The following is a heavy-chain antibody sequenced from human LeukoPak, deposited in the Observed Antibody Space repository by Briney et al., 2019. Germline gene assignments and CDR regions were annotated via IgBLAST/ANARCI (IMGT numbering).Heavy chain of an antibody. Sequence: GGSLRLSCAASGFTFSSYAMSCVRQAPGKGLEWVSAISGSGGSTYYADSVKGRFTISRDNSKNTLYLQMNSLRAEDTAVYYCAKNGRGGSYFDYWGQGTLVTVSS. CDR3: AKNGRGGSYFDY. CDR2: ISGSGGST. CDR1: GFTFSSYA. J-gene: IGHJ4*02. D-gene: IGHD1-26*01. V-gene: IGHV3-23*01.